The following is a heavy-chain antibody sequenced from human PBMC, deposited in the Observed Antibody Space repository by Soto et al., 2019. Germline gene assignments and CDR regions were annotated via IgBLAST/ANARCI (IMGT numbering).Heavy chain of an antibody. CDR3: AKVRSTADNYYYYYMDV. J-gene: IGHJ6*03. V-gene: IGHV3-23*01. CDR2: ISGSGGST. Sequence: GGSLRLSCAASGFTFSSYAMSWVRQAPGKGLEWVSAISGSGGSTYYADSVKGRFTISRDNSKNTLYLQMNSLRAEDTAVYYCAKVRSTADNYYYYYMDVWGKGTTVTVSS. CDR1: GFTFSSYA.